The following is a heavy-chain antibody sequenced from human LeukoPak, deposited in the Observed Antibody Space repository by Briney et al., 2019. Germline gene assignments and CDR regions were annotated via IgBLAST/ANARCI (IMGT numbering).Heavy chain of an antibody. CDR2: INPSGGST. CDR3: ATVSRYCSSTSCYNLDY. J-gene: IGHJ4*02. CDR1: GYTFADYF. Sequence: GASVKVSCKASGYTFADYFMNWVRQAPGQGLEWMGIINPSGGSTSYAQKFQGRVTMTRDMSTSTDYMELSSLRSEDTAVYYCATVSRYCSSTSCYNLDYWGQGTLVTVSS. D-gene: IGHD2-2*02. V-gene: IGHV1-46*01.